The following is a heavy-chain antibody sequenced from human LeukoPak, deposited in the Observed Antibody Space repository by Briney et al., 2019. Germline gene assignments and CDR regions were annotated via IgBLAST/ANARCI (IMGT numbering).Heavy chain of an antibody. Sequence: GGSLRLSCAASGFTFSSYGKSWVRQAPGKGLEWVSAISGSGGSTYYADSVKGRFTISRDNAKNSLYLQMNSLRAEDTAVYYCARDLGGYSYGSHFDYWGQGTLVTVSS. CDR2: ISGSGGST. CDR3: ARDLGGYSYGSHFDY. V-gene: IGHV3-23*01. CDR1: GFTFSSYG. D-gene: IGHD5-18*01. J-gene: IGHJ4*02.